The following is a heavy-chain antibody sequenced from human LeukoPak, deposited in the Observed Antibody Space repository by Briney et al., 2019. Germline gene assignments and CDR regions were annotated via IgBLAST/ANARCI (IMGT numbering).Heavy chain of an antibody. CDR1: GYTFTDYY. Sequence: ASVKVSCKASGYTFTDYYMHWVRQAPGQGLEWMGWINPYSGGTNFAQKFQGRVTMTRDTSISTAYMELTRLSFDDTAVYYCGRGSGWYWSDFWGQGTLVTVSS. J-gene: IGHJ4*02. D-gene: IGHD6-19*01. CDR2: INPYSGGT. V-gene: IGHV1-2*02. CDR3: GRGSGWYWSDF.